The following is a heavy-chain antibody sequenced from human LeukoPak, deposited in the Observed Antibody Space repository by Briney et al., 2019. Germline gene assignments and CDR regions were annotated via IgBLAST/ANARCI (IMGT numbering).Heavy chain of an antibody. D-gene: IGHD2-2*01. J-gene: IGHJ4*02. Sequence: AGTLRLSCSASGFTFDSYWLIWLRQAPGKGLEGVANMKLDGSEIYNTDSVKGRFTISRDNAENSLYLQRNSLRAEDTAVYYCARDSVHHCTTTSCSPWGFDYWGQGTLVTVSS. CDR3: ARDSVHHCTTTSCSPWGFDY. CDR2: MKLDGSEI. CDR1: GFTFDSYW. V-gene: IGHV3-7*01.